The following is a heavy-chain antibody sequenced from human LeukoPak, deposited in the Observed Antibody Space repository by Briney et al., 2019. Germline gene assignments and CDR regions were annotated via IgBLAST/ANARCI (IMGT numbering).Heavy chain of an antibody. Sequence: GRSLRLSCAASGFTFDDYAMHWVRQAPGKGLEWVSGISWNSGSIGYADSVKGRFTISRDNAKNSPYLQMNSLRAEDTALYYCAKEIRGYYDSSGYYSGFDYWGQGTLVTVSS. V-gene: IGHV3-9*01. CDR1: GFTFDDYA. J-gene: IGHJ4*02. D-gene: IGHD3-22*01. CDR3: AKEIRGYYDSSGYYSGFDY. CDR2: ISWNSGSI.